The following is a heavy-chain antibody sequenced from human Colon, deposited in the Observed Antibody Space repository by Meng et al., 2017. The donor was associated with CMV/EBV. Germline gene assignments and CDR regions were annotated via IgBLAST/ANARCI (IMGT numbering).Heavy chain of an antibody. CDR2: INPSGGST. CDR3: ASAQILIAARREPVYYYGMDV. CDR1: GYTFTSYY. Sequence: ASVKVSCKASGYTFTSYYMHWVRQAPGQGLEWMGIINPSGGSTSYAQKFQGRVTMTRDTSTSTVYMELSSLRSEDTAVYYCASAQILIAARREPVYYYGMDVWGQGTTVTVSS. V-gene: IGHV1-46*01. J-gene: IGHJ6*02. D-gene: IGHD6-6*01.